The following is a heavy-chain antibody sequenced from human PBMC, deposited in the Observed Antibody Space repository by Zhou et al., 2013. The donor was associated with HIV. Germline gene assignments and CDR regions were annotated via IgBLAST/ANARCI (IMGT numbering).Heavy chain of an antibody. CDR2: MSLNSGNT. Sequence: QVQLVQSGAEVKRPGSSVKVSCKASGYTFTSYDINWVRQATGQGLEWMGWMSLNSGNTGFAQEFQGRVTITKSTSISTVYMELSSLRSEDTAVYYCARDHAPADYWGQGTLVTVSS. V-gene: IGHV1-8*03. J-gene: IGHJ4*02. CDR1: GYTFTSYD. CDR3: ARDHAPADY.